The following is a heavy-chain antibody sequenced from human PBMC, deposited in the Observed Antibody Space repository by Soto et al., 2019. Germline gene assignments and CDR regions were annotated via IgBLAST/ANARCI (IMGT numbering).Heavy chain of an antibody. Sequence: SVKVSCKASGGTFSSYAISWVRQAPGQGLEWMGGIIPILGTANYAQKFQGRVTITADESTSTAYMELSSLRSEDTAVYYCARKKVSDIVVVPAGGFYGMDVWGQGTTVTVSS. D-gene: IGHD2-2*01. CDR2: IIPILGTA. J-gene: IGHJ6*02. CDR3: ARKKVSDIVVVPAGGFYGMDV. V-gene: IGHV1-69*13. CDR1: GGTFSSYA.